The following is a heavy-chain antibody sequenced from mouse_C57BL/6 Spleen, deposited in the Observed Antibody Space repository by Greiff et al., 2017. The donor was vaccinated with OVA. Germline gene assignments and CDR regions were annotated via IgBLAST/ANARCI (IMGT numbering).Heavy chain of an antibody. V-gene: IGHV1-55*01. CDR2: IYPGSGST. Sequence: VQLQQSGAELVKPGASVKMSCKASGYTFTSYWITWVKQRPGQGLEWIGDIYPGSGSTNYNEKFKSKATLTVDTSSSTAYMQLSSLTSEDSAVYYCAREESTMVTTNYAMDYWGQGTSVTVSS. J-gene: IGHJ4*01. CDR1: GYTFTSYW. CDR3: AREESTMVTTNYAMDY. D-gene: IGHD2-2*01.